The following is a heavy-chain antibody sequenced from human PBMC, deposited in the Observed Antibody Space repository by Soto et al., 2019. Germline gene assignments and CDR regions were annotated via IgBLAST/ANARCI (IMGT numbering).Heavy chain of an antibody. CDR1: GFMFSYAW. V-gene: IGHV3-7*05. CDR2: IKPDGSET. J-gene: IGHJ5*02. CDR3: ASVIDP. Sequence: EAQLVESGGDLVQPGGSLRLSCAASGFMFSYAWMNWVRQAPGKGLEWVANIKPDGSETAYVYSVKVRFTISRDNAKKFLYLQMNSLRVDDTAVYYFASVIDPGGQGTLVTVSA.